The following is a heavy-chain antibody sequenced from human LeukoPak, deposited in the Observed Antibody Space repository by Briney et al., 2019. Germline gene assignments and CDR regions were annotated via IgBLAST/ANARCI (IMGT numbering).Heavy chain of an antibody. J-gene: IGHJ4*02. Sequence: PGGSLRLSCAASGFTFSSYWMHWVRQAPGKGLEWVANIKQDGSEKYYVDSVKGRFTISRDNTKNSLYLQMNSLRAEDTAVYYCARVKGYFDWLDYWGQGTLVTVSS. V-gene: IGHV3-7*04. CDR2: IKQDGSEK. CDR1: GFTFSSYW. D-gene: IGHD3-9*01. CDR3: ARVKGYFDWLDY.